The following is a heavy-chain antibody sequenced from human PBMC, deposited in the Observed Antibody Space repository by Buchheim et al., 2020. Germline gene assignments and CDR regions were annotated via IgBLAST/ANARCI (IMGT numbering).Heavy chain of an antibody. CDR1: GFTFSSYA. D-gene: IGHD3-3*01. Sequence: VQLVESGGGVVQPGRSLRLSCAASGFTFSSYAMHWVRQAPGKGLEWVAVISYDGSKKYYADSVTGRFTISRDNSKNTLYLQMNSLRAEDTAVYYCARMEWLYNYYYYGMDVWGQGTT. CDR3: ARMEWLYNYYYYGMDV. V-gene: IGHV3-30-3*01. CDR2: ISYDGSKK. J-gene: IGHJ6*02.